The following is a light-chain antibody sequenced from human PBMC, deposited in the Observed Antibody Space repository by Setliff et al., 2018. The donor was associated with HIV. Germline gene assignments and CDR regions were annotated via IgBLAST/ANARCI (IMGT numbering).Light chain of an antibody. J-gene: IGLJ1*01. Sequence: QSALTQPASVSGSPGQSITISCTGTSSDVGRYNLVSWYQQHPGKAPKVLIYGNTNRPSGVPDRFSGYKSGTSASLAITGLQAEDEADYYCQSYDSSLSGSVFGSGTKVTVL. CDR3: QSYDSSLSGSV. V-gene: IGLV2-14*02. CDR1: SSDVGRYNL. CDR2: GNT.